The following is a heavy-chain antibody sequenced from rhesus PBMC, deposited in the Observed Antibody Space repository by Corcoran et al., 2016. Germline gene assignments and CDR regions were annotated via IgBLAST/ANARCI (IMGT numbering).Heavy chain of an antibody. Sequence: QVKLVQSGSEVTKPGASVQLSCHASGYTFRLYALRWVRQAPGQGLEWMGGIIHLVGITNYAEKVQGRVTMTADTSTSTADRELSSLRSEDTAVYYCARGGAYSSGWYGDYWGQGVLVTVSS. CDR1: GYTFRLYA. V-gene: IGHV1-151*01. CDR2: IIHLVGIT. D-gene: IGHD6-31*01. J-gene: IGHJ4*01. CDR3: ARGGAYSSGWYGDY.